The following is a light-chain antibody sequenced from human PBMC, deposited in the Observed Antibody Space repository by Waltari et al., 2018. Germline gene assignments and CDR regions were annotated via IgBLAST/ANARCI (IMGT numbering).Light chain of an antibody. CDR3: QKYNSAPRT. V-gene: IGKV1-27*01. J-gene: IGKJ1*01. Sequence: DIQMTQSPSSLSASVGDRVTITCRASQGINNHLAWYQQKPGQVPTLLIYSASTLQSGVPSRFSGSGSGTDFTLTISSLHPEDVATYYCQKYNSAPRTFGPGTKVEIK. CDR2: SAS. CDR1: QGINNH.